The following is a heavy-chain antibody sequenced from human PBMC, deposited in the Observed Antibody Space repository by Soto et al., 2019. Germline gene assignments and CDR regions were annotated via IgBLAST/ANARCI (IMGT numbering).Heavy chain of an antibody. D-gene: IGHD2-8*02. CDR3: ARDRGTAGVSDL. CDR2: IHSDGDT. CDR1: GGSITSGDYD. V-gene: IGHV4-30-4*01. Sequence: QIQLQESGPGLVKPSQTLSLTCSVSGGSITSGDYDWSWIRKPPVKGLTWMADIHSDGDTDYNPSLRSRLTFSVATSANQFSLRLPSVTAADTAVYYCARDRGTAGVSDLWGQGTLVTVSS. J-gene: IGHJ5*02.